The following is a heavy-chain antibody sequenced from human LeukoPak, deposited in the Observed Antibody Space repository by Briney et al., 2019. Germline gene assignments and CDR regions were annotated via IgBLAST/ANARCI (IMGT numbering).Heavy chain of an antibody. J-gene: IGHJ4*02. V-gene: IGHV7-4-1*02. D-gene: IGHD6-13*01. CDR3: ARDFRPYSSSPYYFDY. Sequence: ASVKVSCKASGGTFSSYAISWVRQAPGQGLEWMGWINTNTGNPTYAQGFTGRFVFSLDTSVSTAYLQISSLKAEDTAVYYCARDFRPYSSSPYYFDYWGQGTLVTVSS. CDR1: GGTFSSYA. CDR2: INTNTGNP.